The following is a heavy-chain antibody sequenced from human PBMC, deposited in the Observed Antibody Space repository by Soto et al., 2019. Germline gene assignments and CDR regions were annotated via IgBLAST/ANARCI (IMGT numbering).Heavy chain of an antibody. CDR3: ARSGYSYGYSGYAFDI. CDR2: IIPIFGTA. V-gene: IGHV1-69*13. Sequence: GASVEVSCKXSGGTFSSYAISWVRQAPGQGLEWMGGIIPIFGTANYAQKFQGRVTITADESTSTAYMELSSLRSEDTAVYYCARSGYSYGYSGYAFDIWGQGTMVTVSS. D-gene: IGHD5-18*01. CDR1: GGTFSSYA. J-gene: IGHJ3*02.